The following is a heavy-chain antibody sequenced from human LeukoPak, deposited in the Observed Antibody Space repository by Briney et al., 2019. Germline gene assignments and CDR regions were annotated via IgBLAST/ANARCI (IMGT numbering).Heavy chain of an antibody. Sequence: GGSLRLSCAAPGFTFTSYAMSWVRQAPGKGLEWVSAITGSSSNTYYADSVKGRFTISRDNSKNMLCLELNSLTVEDTAIYYCAKDRSSATSCSNYWGRGTLVTVSS. V-gene: IGHV3-23*01. CDR2: ITGSSSNT. J-gene: IGHJ4*02. D-gene: IGHD2-2*01. CDR1: GFTFTSYA. CDR3: AKDRSSATSCSNY.